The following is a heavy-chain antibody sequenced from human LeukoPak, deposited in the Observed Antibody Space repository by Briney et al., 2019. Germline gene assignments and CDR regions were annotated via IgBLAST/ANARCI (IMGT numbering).Heavy chain of an antibody. V-gene: IGHV3-53*01. D-gene: IGHD3-10*01. CDR1: GFTVSSNY. Sequence: GGSLRLSCAASGFTVSSNYMSWVRQAPGKGLEWVSVTYSNGRTYYADSVKGRFTISRDISKNTLYLQMNSLKSEDTGVYYCARGLVGSPGIDYWGPGTLVTVSS. CDR3: ARGLVGSPGIDY. J-gene: IGHJ4*02. CDR2: TYSNGRT.